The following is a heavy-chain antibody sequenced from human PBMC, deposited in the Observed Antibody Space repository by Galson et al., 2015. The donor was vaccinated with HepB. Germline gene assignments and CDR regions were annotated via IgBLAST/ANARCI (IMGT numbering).Heavy chain of an antibody. Sequence: SLRLSCAASGFIFNNYNMIWVRQAPGKGLEWVSSISSDSTYIFYADSVKGRFTISRDNTKNSLSLQMNSLRADDTALYYCARDRPLGTPLDYWGQGTLVTVSS. V-gene: IGHV3-21*01. CDR3: ARDRPLGTPLDY. D-gene: IGHD7-27*01. CDR1: GFIFNNYN. J-gene: IGHJ4*02. CDR2: ISSDSTYI.